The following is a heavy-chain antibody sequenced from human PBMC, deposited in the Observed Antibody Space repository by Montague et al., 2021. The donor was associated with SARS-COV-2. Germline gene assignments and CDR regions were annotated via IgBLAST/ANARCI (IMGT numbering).Heavy chain of an antibody. CDR3: ARLNFHTAIFGVVSSRVFDY. D-gene: IGHD3-3*01. CDR2: IYYSGST. Sequence: SETLSLTCTVSGGSISSSSNYWGWIRQPPGKGLEWIGNIYYSGSTYYNPSPKSRVTISVDTSKNQFSLKLSSVTAADTAVYYCARLNFHTAIFGVVSSRVFDYWGQGTLVTVSS. V-gene: IGHV4-39*01. J-gene: IGHJ4*02. CDR1: GGSISSSSNY.